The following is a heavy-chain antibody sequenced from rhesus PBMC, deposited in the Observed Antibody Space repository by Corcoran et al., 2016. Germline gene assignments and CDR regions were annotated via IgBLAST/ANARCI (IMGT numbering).Heavy chain of an antibody. V-gene: IGHV4-73*01. CDR2: IDGNSAST. Sequence: QVKLQQWGEGLVKPSETLSLTCAVYGGSISGYYYWSWLRQAPWKGLEWIGNIDGNSASTNYNPSLKNRVTISKDTSKNQFSLKLSSVTAADTAVYYCARDSGSYYYRNRFDVWGPGVLVTVSS. CDR1: GGSISGYYY. CDR3: ARDSGSYYYRNRFDV. J-gene: IGHJ5-1*01. D-gene: IGHD3-16*01.